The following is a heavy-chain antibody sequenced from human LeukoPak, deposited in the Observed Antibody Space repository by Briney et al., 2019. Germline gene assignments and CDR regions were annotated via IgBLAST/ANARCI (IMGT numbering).Heavy chain of an antibody. CDR1: GFTFTTYY. D-gene: IGHD1-1*01. CDR3: ARENWSLDY. V-gene: IGHV3-7*01. J-gene: IGHJ4*02. CDR2: INQDGGTQ. Sequence: GGSLRLSCAASGFTFTTYYMTWVRQAPGKGLEWVANINQDGGTQYYVDSVKGRLTISRDNAINSVFLQMNSLRAEDTAVYYCARENWSLDYWGQGTLVTVSS.